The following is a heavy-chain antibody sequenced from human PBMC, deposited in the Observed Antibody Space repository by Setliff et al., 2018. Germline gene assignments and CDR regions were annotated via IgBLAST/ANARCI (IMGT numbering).Heavy chain of an antibody. J-gene: IGHJ4*02. Sequence: ASVKVSCKASGYTFTGYYMHWVRQAPGQGLEWMGRINPNSGGTNYAQKFQGRVTMTRDTSISTAYMELSRLRSDDTAVYYCARDRGSGSYFLRYFDYWGQGTLVTVS. D-gene: IGHD1-26*01. CDR1: GYTFTGYY. CDR2: INPNSGGT. CDR3: ARDRGSGSYFLRYFDY. V-gene: IGHV1-2*06.